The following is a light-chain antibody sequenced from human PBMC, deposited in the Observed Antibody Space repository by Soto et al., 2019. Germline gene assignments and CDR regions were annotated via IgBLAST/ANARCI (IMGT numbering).Light chain of an antibody. J-gene: IGKJ4*01. CDR3: QQRSNGLT. CDR2: DVS. Sequence: EIVLTQSPATLSLSPGENATLSCRTSQSVRSHLAWYQQTPGQAPRLLIYDVSNRATGLPARFSGTGSGTEFTPNIRGLEPEDFAVYYCQQRSNGLTFGGGTKVEIK. V-gene: IGKV3-11*01. CDR1: QSVRSH.